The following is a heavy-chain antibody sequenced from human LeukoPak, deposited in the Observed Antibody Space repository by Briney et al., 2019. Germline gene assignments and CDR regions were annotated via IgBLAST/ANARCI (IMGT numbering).Heavy chain of an antibody. V-gene: IGHV3-23*01. CDR1: RFTFSSYA. J-gene: IGHJ6*02. Sequence: AGGSLRLSCAASRFTFSSYAMSWVRQAPGKGLEWVSAISGSGGSTYYADSVKGRFTISRDNSKNTLYLQMNSLRAEDTAVYYCAKDSNTVTTGGFSISVFHYGMDVWGQGTTVTVSS. CDR3: AKDSNTVTTGGFSISVFHYGMDV. D-gene: IGHD4-17*01. CDR2: ISGSGGST.